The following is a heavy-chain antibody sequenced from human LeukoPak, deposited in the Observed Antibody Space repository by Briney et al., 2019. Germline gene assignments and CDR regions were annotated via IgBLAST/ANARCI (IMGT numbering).Heavy chain of an antibody. CDR1: GVSLSSGKYY. CDR2: IYYSGST. Sequence: SETLSLTCTVSGVSLSSGKYYWSWIRQRPGKGLEWIGHIYYSGSTSFNPSLKSRVSMSVDTSKSQFSLKLTSVTAADTAVYYCATPYCGTISCLDVFDVWGQGTVVTVSS. D-gene: IGHD2-21*01. V-gene: IGHV4-31*03. CDR3: ATPYCGTISCLDVFDV. J-gene: IGHJ3*01.